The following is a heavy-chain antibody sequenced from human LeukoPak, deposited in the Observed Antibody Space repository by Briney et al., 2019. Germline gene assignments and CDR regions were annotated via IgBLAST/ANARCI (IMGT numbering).Heavy chain of an antibody. J-gene: IGHJ6*03. CDR2: IDYSGTT. V-gene: IGHV4-39*07. CDR1: GGSISSSSYY. CDR3: ARVLTRTIFGVVITHYYYYYYMDV. Sequence: SETLSLTCTVSGGSISSSSYYWGWLREPPGKGLEWFGSIDYSGTTYYNRSLKSRVAISVDTSKNQFSLKLSSVTAADTAVYYCARVLTRTIFGVVITHYYYYYYMDVWGKGTTVTVSS. D-gene: IGHD3-3*01.